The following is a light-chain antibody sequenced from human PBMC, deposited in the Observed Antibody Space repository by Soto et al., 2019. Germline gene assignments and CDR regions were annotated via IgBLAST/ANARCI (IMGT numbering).Light chain of an antibody. V-gene: IGKV2-24*01. Sequence: DIVMTQTPLSSSVTLGQPASISCRSSQSLVHSDGNTYFTWLHLRPGQPPRFLLYEVSYRFSGVPDRFSGSGAGTDFTLKINRVEAEDVGIYYCMQATQFPYTFGQGTKLEIK. CDR2: EVS. CDR3: MQATQFPYT. CDR1: QSLVHSDGNTY. J-gene: IGKJ2*01.